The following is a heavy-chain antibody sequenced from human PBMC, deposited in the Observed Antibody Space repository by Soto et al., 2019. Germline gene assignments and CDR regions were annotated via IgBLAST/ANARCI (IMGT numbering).Heavy chain of an antibody. Sequence: GGSLRLSCAASRFTFSAYWMSWVRQAPGKGLEWVANINQDGSEKKYVDSLKDRFTISRDNARNTVYLQMNSLRAEDTAVYYCAKARWLGYWGQGTLVTVSS. V-gene: IGHV3-7*05. D-gene: IGHD3-9*01. CDR1: RFTFSAYW. J-gene: IGHJ4*02. CDR3: AKARWLGY. CDR2: INQDGSEK.